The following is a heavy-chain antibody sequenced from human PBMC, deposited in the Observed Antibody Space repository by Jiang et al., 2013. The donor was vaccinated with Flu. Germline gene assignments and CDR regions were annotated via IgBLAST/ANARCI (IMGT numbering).Heavy chain of an antibody. CDR1: GDSISTSPSY. Sequence: LLKPSETLSLTCVVSGDSISTSPSYWGWLRQPPGKGLEWIASFFHGGGTYYNPSLQSRVTISVDASKNQFSLNLTSLTAADTALYFCARRLRSLDGMDVWGQGTMVTVSS. CDR3: ARRLRSLDGMDV. D-gene: IGHD6-6*01. V-gene: IGHV4-39*01. CDR2: FFHGGGT. J-gene: IGHJ6*01.